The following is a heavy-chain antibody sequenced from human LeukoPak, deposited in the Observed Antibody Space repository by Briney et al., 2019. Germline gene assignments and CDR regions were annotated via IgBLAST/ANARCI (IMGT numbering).Heavy chain of an antibody. Sequence: GGSLRLSCAASGFTVSSNDMSWVRQAPGKGLEWVSVIYSGDNTYYADSVKGRFTISRDNSKNTLYLQMNGLRAEDTAVYYCARFLTGIYGMDVWGQGTTVTVSS. CDR2: IYSGDNT. V-gene: IGHV3-66*01. J-gene: IGHJ6*02. CDR3: ARFLTGIYGMDV. D-gene: IGHD3-9*01. CDR1: GFTVSSND.